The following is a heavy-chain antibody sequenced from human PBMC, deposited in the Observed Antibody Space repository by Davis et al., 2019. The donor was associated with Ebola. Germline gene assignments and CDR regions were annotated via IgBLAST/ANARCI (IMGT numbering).Heavy chain of an antibody. CDR1: GFTFSSYG. Sequence: GESLKISCAASGFTFSSYGMHWVRQAPGQGLEWMGWINPNSGGTNYAQKFQGRVTMTRDTSISTAYMELSRLRSDDTAVYYCARVVGGLGFGESHFPHVYWYFDLWGRGTLVTVSS. CDR3: ARVVGGLGFGESHFPHVYWYFDL. V-gene: IGHV1-2*02. J-gene: IGHJ2*01. D-gene: IGHD3-10*01. CDR2: INPNSGGT.